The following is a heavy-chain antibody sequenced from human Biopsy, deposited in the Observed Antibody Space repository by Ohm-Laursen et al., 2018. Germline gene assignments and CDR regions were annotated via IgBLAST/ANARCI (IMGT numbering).Heavy chain of an antibody. J-gene: IGHJ4*02. V-gene: IGHV4-59*01. CDR2: FYYSGST. Sequence: SETLSLTCTVSGGSIISYYWNWIRQPPGKGLEWIGNFYYSGSTNYNPSLKSRITMSLDRSKSQVSLRMNSVTAADTAVYYCARARIKTSGVLIPETYYFDSWGQGTLVTVSS. CDR3: ARARIKTSGVLIPETYYFDS. D-gene: IGHD3-3*01. CDR1: GGSIISYY.